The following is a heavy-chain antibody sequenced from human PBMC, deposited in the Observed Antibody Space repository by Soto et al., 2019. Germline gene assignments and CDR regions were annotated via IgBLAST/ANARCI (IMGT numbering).Heavy chain of an antibody. CDR3: AREIVVARGASYFDY. Sequence: EVQLVESGGNLVQPGGSLRLSCVGSGFTFSSNWMTWVRQAPGKGLEWVGNIRQDGSEKNYVDSVKGRFTISGDNAKNSLYLQMNSLRAEDTAVYYCAREIVVARGASYFDYWGPGTLVTVSS. D-gene: IGHD2-2*01. CDR1: GFTFSSNW. V-gene: IGHV3-7*04. J-gene: IGHJ4*02. CDR2: IRQDGSEK.